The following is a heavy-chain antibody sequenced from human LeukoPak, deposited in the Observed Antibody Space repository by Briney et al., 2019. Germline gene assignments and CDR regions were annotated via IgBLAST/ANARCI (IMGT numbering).Heavy chain of an antibody. CDR1: GFTFSSYA. Sequence: PGGSLRLSCAASGFTFSSYAMSWVRQAPGKGLEWVSAISGSGGSTYYADSVKGRFTISRDNSKNTLYLQMNSLRAEDTAVYYCARVGCLAARPACDWFDPWGQGTLVTVSS. D-gene: IGHD6-6*01. CDR3: ARVGCLAARPACDWFDP. CDR2: ISGSGGST. V-gene: IGHV3-23*01. J-gene: IGHJ5*02.